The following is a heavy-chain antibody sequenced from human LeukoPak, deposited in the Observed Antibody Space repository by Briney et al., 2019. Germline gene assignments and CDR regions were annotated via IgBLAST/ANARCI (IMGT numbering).Heavy chain of an antibody. Sequence: PGGSLRLSCVASGFTVSINYMSWVRQAAGRGLEWVSDIYSDDDTYYVDSVKGRFTISRDSSKNTLYLQMNSLRAEDTAVYYCARDYYDILTANRQTKSSYFDYWGQGTLVTVSS. V-gene: IGHV3-66*01. CDR1: GFTVSINY. CDR3: ARDYYDILTANRQTKSSYFDY. CDR2: IYSDDDT. D-gene: IGHD3-9*01. J-gene: IGHJ4*02.